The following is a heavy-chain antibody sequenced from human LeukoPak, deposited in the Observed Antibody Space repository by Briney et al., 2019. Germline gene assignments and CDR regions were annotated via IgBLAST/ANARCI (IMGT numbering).Heavy chain of an antibody. CDR3: AKDRGSGWYGRYFQH. D-gene: IGHD6-19*01. Sequence: GGSLRLSCAASGFTFSDYYMSWIRQAPGKGLEWVSYISSSGSTIYYADSVKGRFTISRDNAKNSLYLQMNSLRAGDTAVYYCAKDRGSGWYGRYFQHWGQGTLVTVSS. J-gene: IGHJ1*01. V-gene: IGHV3-11*04. CDR2: ISSSGSTI. CDR1: GFTFSDYY.